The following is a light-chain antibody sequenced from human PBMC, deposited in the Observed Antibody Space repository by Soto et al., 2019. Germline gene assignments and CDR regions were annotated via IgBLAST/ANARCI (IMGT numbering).Light chain of an antibody. CDR1: SSDVGGYNY. Sequence: QSVLTQPASVSGSPGQSITISCTGTSSDVGGYNYVSWYQQHPGKVPKFMIYEVSNRPSGVSNRFSGSKSGNTASLTISGLQAEDEADYYCSSFTSSATYVFGTGTKLTVL. J-gene: IGLJ1*01. V-gene: IGLV2-14*01. CDR3: SSFTSSATYV. CDR2: EVS.